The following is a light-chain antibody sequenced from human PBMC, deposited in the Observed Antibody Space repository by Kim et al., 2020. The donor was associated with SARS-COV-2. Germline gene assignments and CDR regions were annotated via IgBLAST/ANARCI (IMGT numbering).Light chain of an antibody. J-gene: IGLJ3*02. CDR2: RKS. CDR3: SAWDSSLSAWV. CDR1: SNDVGNEG. V-gene: IGLV10-54*01. Sequence: RQTGTLTSTGTSNDVGNEGATWRQQHQGQTPKLLSSRKSNRPSGSSERFSASRSGDTASLTITGLQPEDEADYYCSAWDSSLSAWVFGGGTQLTVL.